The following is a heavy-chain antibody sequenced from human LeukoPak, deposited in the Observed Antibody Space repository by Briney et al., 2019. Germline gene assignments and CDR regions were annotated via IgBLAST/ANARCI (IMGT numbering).Heavy chain of an antibody. Sequence: RSGGSLRLSCAASGFTFSSYGMHWVRQAPGKGLEWVAVIWYDGSNKYYADSVKGRFTISRDNSKNTLYLQMNSLRAEDRAVYYCAREGSAYCGGDCYSGGSEYWGQGTLVTVSS. J-gene: IGHJ4*02. D-gene: IGHD2-21*02. CDR2: IWYDGSNK. CDR3: AREGSAYCGGDCYSGGSEY. V-gene: IGHV3-33*01. CDR1: GFTFSSYG.